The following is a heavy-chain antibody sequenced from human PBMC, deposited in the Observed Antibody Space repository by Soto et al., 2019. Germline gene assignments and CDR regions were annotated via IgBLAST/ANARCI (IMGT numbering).Heavy chain of an antibody. Sequence: VASVKVSCKASGYTFTSYGISWVRQAPGQGLEWMGWISAYNGNTNYAQKLQGRVTMTTDTSTSTAYMELRSLRSDDTAVYYCARDTGTYYYDSSGQEAFDIWGQGTMVT. CDR2: ISAYNGNT. V-gene: IGHV1-18*01. CDR1: GYTFTSYG. CDR3: ARDTGTYYYDSSGQEAFDI. J-gene: IGHJ3*02. D-gene: IGHD3-22*01.